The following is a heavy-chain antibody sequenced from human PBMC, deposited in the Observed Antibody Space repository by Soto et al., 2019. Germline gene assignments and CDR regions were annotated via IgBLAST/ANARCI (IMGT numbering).Heavy chain of an antibody. CDR1: GFTFSDYY. V-gene: IGHV3-11*01. D-gene: IGHD3-3*01. CDR3: ARSLPYDFWTGYPNWFDP. CDR2: ISDSGSTI. J-gene: IGHJ5*02. Sequence: LRLSCAASGFTFSDYYMIWIRQAPGKGLEWVSYISDSGSTISYADSVKGRFTISRDNAKYSLYLQMNSLRAEDTAVYYCARSLPYDFWTGYPNWFDPWGQGTLVTVSS.